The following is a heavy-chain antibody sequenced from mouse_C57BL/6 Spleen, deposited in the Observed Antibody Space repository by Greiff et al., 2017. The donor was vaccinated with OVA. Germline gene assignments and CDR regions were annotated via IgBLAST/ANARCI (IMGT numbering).Heavy chain of an antibody. CDR3: ARWGLTTVVADFDY. V-gene: IGHV1-82*01. Sequence: VHLVESGPELVKPGASVKISCKASGYAFSSSWMNWVKQRPGKGLEWIGRIYPGDGDTNYNGKFKGKATLTADKSSSTAYMQLSSLTSEDSAVYFCARWGLTTVVADFDYWGQGTTLTVSS. CDR2: IYPGDGDT. D-gene: IGHD1-1*01. J-gene: IGHJ2*01. CDR1: GYAFSSSW.